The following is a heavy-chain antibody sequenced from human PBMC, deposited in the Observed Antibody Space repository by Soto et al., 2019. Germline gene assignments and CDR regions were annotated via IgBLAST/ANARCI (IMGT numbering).Heavy chain of an antibody. Sequence: QLQLQESGSGLVKPSQTLSLTCAVSGGSISSGGYSWSWIRQPPGKGLEWIGYIYHSGSTYYTPSPXSXXTTSVDTSKHQFSLKLSSVTAADTAVYYCARVPGPWGQGTLVTVSS. CDR2: IYHSGST. D-gene: IGHD3-10*01. J-gene: IGHJ5*02. CDR3: ARVPGP. V-gene: IGHV4-30-2*01. CDR1: GGSISSGGYS.